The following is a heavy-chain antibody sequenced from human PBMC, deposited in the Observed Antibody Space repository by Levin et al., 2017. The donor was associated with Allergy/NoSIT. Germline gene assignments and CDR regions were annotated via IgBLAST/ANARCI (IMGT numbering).Heavy chain of an antibody. CDR1: GYIFTNYW. J-gene: IGHJ5*01. V-gene: IGHV5-51*01. Sequence: RGESLKISCETSGYIFTNYWIAWVRQMPGKALEWMGIIWPADSDTKYSPSFQGQVTISADKSISTAYLQWNTLRASDTAIYYCAKITASFRYNWFASWGQGTLVTVSS. CDR2: IWPADSDT. D-gene: IGHD3-16*02. CDR3: AKITASFRYNWFAS.